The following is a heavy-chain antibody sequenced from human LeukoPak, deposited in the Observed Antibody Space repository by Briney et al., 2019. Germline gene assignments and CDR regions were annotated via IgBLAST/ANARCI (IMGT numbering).Heavy chain of an antibody. J-gene: IGHJ5*02. V-gene: IGHV1-69*05. CDR3: ARADFWSGRVNWFDP. CDR2: IIPIFGTA. D-gene: IGHD3-3*01. Sequence: SVKVSXKASGGTFSSYAISWVRQAPGQGLEWMGRIIPIFGTANYAQKFQGRVTITTDESTSTAYMELSSLRSEDTAVYYCARADFWSGRVNWFDPWGQGTLVTVSS. CDR1: GGTFSSYA.